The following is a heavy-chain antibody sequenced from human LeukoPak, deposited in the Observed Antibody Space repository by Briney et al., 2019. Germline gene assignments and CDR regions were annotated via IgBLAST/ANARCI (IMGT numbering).Heavy chain of an antibody. V-gene: IGHV3-30-3*01. D-gene: IGHD5-12*01. J-gene: IGHJ4*02. CDR2: ISYDGSNK. CDR1: GFTFSSYA. Sequence: PGGSLRLSCAASGFTFSSYAMHWVRQAPGKGLEWVAVISYDGSNKYYADSVKGRFTISRDNSKNTLYLQMNSLRAEDTAVYYCARDFSGYDYNFDYWGQGTLVTVSS. CDR3: ARDFSGYDYNFDY.